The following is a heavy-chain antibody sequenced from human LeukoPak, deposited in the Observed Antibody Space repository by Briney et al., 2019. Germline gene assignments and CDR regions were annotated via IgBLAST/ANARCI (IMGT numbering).Heavy chain of an antibody. D-gene: IGHD6-13*01. CDR2: INHRGST. Sequence: SETLSLTCAVYGGSFSGYYWNWIRQPPGKGLEWIGEINHRGSTNYNPSLKSRVTISVDTSKNQFSLKLSSVTAADTAVYSCARGRPGIAAAGVDYWGQGTLVTVSS. J-gene: IGHJ4*02. CDR3: ARGRPGIAAAGVDY. V-gene: IGHV4-34*01. CDR1: GGSFSGYY.